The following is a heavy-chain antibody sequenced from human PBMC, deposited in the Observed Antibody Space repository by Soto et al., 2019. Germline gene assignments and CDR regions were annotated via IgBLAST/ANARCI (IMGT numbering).Heavy chain of an antibody. CDR1: GFTFSSYA. Sequence: PGGSLRLSCAASGFTFSSYAMHWVRQAPGKGLEWVAVISYDGSNKYYADSVKGRFTISRDNSKNTLYLQMNSLRAEDTAVYYCAREPVVVVVAATYFDYWGQGTLVTV. CDR2: ISYDGSNK. J-gene: IGHJ4*02. CDR3: AREPVVVVVAATYFDY. D-gene: IGHD2-15*01. V-gene: IGHV3-30-3*01.